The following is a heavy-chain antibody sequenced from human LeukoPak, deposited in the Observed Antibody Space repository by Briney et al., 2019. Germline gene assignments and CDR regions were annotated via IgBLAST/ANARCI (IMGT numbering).Heavy chain of an antibody. CDR2: IYSSGTT. CDR3: AREKRDDFWSGPYFDY. Sequence: SETLSLTCTVSGVSISNYYWSWIRQPPGKGLEWIGDIYSSGTTNYNPSLKSRVTISVDTSKNQFSLKLSSVTAADTAVYYCAREKRDDFWSGPYFDYWGQGTLVTVSS. D-gene: IGHD3-3*01. CDR1: GVSISNYY. V-gene: IGHV4-59*01. J-gene: IGHJ4*02.